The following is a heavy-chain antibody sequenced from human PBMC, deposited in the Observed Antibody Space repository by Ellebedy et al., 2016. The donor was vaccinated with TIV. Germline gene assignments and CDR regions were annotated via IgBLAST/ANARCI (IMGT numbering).Heavy chain of an antibody. CDR3: ARPLRNTAHSLDY. J-gene: IGHJ4*02. CDR1: GYSFNTYW. V-gene: IGHV5-51*01. Sequence: PGGSLRLSCKGSGYSFNTYWIGWVRQMPGKGLEWMGIIYPGDSDTRYSPSFQGQVTISADKSISTAYLQWSSLKASDTAMYYCARPLRNTAHSLDYWGQGTLVTVSS. CDR2: IYPGDSDT. D-gene: IGHD5-18*01.